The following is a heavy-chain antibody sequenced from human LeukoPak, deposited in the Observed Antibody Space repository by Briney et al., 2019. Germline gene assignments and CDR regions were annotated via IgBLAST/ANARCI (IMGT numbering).Heavy chain of an antibody. CDR2: ISYDGSSK. CDR1: GFTFSTYA. CDR3: ARDDSVYRIAAAGTNY. D-gene: IGHD6-13*01. V-gene: IGHV3-30-3*01. Sequence: GGSLRLSCAASGFTFSTYAMHWVRQAPGKGLEWVAVISYDGSSKYFADSVKGRFTISRDNSKNTLYLQMNRLRAEDTAVYYCARDDSVYRIAAAGTNYWGRGTLVTVSS. J-gene: IGHJ4*02.